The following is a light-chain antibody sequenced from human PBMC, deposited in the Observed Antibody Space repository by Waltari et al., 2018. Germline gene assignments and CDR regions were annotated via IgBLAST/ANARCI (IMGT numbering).Light chain of an antibody. CDR2: EAS. V-gene: IGKV3-15*01. J-gene: IGKJ2*01. Sequence: IVMTQSPATLSVSPGEGATLSCRASQRIATNIAWYQQKPGQGPRLLISEASTRVAGIPARFSGGGSGTEFTLTISSLQSEDFAVYYWQQYNHYYSFGQGTRLEIK. CDR3: QQYNHYYS. CDR1: QRIATN.